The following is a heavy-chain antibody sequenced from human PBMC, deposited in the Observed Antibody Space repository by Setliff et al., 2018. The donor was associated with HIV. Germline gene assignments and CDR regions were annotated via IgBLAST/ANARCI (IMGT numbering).Heavy chain of an antibody. CDR2: MYYSGNT. D-gene: IGHD4-17*01. CDR1: GGSVSGHY. CDR3: ARYSTLTTNFDY. V-gene: IGHV4-34*11. Sequence: SETLSLTCAVYGGSVSGHYWGWFRQPPGKGLEWIGYMYYSGNTNYNPSLKSRVTISVDKSKNQFSLKLRSVAAADTAVYYCARYSTLTTNFDYWGQGTLVTVSS. J-gene: IGHJ4*02.